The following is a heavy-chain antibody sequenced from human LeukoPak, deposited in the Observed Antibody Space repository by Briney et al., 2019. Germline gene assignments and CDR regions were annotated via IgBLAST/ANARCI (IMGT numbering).Heavy chain of an antibody. CDR1: GGSISSSSYY. D-gene: IGHD6-19*01. J-gene: IGHJ4*02. Sequence: SETLSLTCTVSGGSISSSSYYWGWIRQPPGKGLEWIGSIYYSGSTYYNPSLRSRVTISVDTSKNQFSLKLSSVTAADTAVYYCARQAYSSGWYFDYWGQGTLVTVSS. CDR3: ARQAYSSGWYFDY. CDR2: IYYSGST. V-gene: IGHV4-39*01.